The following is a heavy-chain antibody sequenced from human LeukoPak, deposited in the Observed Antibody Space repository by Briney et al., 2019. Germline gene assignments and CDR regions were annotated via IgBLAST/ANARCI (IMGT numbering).Heavy chain of an antibody. D-gene: IGHD1-26*01. J-gene: IGHJ4*02. V-gene: IGHV3-7*01. CDR1: GFTFTSYW. CDR3: KSGGAAPGSFDD. CDR2: IKHDGSEQ. Sequence: PGGSLRLSCAASGFTFTSYWMSWMRQAPGKGLQWVANIKHDGSEQYYVDSVKGRFTISRDNAKNSLFLQMNSLGVEDTAVYYCKSGGAAPGSFDDWGQGALVTVSS.